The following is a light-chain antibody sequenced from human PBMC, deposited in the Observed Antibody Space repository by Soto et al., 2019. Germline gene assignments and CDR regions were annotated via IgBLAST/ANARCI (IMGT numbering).Light chain of an antibody. CDR2: GAS. CDR1: QTVGAGY. Sequence: EIVLTQSPGTLSLSRGERATLSCRASQTVGAGYLAWYQHKPGQAPRLLIYGASIRAAGIPDRFSGSGSGTDFTLTIRRLEPEDSAIYYCQQYGSSLVTFGPGTKVDIK. CDR3: QQYGSSLVT. J-gene: IGKJ3*01. V-gene: IGKV3-20*01.